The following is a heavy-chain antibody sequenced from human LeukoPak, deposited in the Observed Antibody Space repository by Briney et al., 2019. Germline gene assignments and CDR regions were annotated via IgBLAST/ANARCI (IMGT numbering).Heavy chain of an antibody. V-gene: IGHV4-59*10. D-gene: IGHD3-10*01. CDR2: IYTSGST. CDR1: GGSFSGYY. J-gene: IGHJ1*01. Sequence: PSETLSLTCAVYGGSFSGYYWSWIRQPAGKGLEWIGRIYTSGSTNYNPSLRSRVTISVDTSKNQFSLKLTSVTAADTAVYYCARGGATWFGELLPGYFQHWGQGTLVTVSS. CDR3: ARGGATWFGELLPGYFQH.